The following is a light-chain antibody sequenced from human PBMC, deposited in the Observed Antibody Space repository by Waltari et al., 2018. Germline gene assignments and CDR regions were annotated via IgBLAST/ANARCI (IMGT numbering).Light chain of an antibody. CDR1: SWHRRNV. Sequence: QLVLTQSPSASASLGASVKPTCTLSSWHRRNVIAQHPQQPEKGHRYLMKVNSDGSHSKGDKIPDRFSGSSSGAEHYLTISSLQSEDEADYYCQTGGHGTWVFGGGTKLTVL. J-gene: IGLJ3*02. CDR3: QTGGHGTWV. V-gene: IGLV4-69*01. CDR2: VNSDGSH.